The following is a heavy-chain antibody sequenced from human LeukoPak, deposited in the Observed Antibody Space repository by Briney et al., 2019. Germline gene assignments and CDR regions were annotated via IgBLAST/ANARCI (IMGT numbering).Heavy chain of an antibody. CDR3: ARFPLYCSSTSCRGGYYFDY. Sequence: GESLKISCKGSGYSFTSYWIGWVRQMPGKGLEWMGIIYPGDSDTRYSPSFQGQGTISADKSISTAYLQWSSLKASDTAMYYCARFPLYCSSTSCRGGYYFDYWGQGTLVTVSS. D-gene: IGHD2-2*01. CDR2: IYPGDSDT. CDR1: GYSFTSYW. V-gene: IGHV5-51*01. J-gene: IGHJ4*02.